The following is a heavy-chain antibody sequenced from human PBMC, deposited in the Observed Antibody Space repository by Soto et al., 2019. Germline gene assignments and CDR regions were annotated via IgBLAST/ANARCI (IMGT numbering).Heavy chain of an antibody. CDR1: GFTFSTYA. CDR3: AKELLRLGESLERYFDY. J-gene: IGHJ4*02. CDR2: ISGSGSSR. D-gene: IGHD3-10*01. Sequence: EVQLLESGGDLVQPGGSLRLSCAASGFTFSTYAMSWVRQAPGKGLEWVSAISGSGSSRYYADSAKGRFTISRDSSKNTLFLQLNSLRAEDTAVYYCAKELLRLGESLERYFDYWGQGTLVTVSS. V-gene: IGHV3-23*01.